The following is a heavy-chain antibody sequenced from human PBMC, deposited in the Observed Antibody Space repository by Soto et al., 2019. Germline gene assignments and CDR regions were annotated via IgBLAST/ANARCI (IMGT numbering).Heavy chain of an antibody. CDR2: VNPNSGGT. Sequence: GASVKVSCKASGYTFTGYYMHWVRQAPGQGLEWMGWVNPNSGGTNYAQKFQGWVTMTRDTSISTAYMELSRLRSDDTAVYYCARVKSATTSYDFWSGYYFHYGMDVWGQGTTVTVSS. V-gene: IGHV1-2*04. D-gene: IGHD3-3*01. CDR3: ARVKSATTSYDFWSGYYFHYGMDV. CDR1: GYTFTGYY. J-gene: IGHJ6*02.